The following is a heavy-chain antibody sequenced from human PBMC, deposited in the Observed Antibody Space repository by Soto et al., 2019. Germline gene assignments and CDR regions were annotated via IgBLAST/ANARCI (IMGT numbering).Heavy chain of an antibody. CDR1: GFTFSSYA. Sequence: GGSLRLSCAASGFTFSSYAMSWVRQAPGKGLEWVSAIGTAGDTYYPGSVKGRFTISRDNSKSTVYLQMNSLRAEDTAIYYCAKDAYYYDSSGYYVFDYWGQGALVTVSS. CDR3: AKDAYYYDSSGYYVFDY. D-gene: IGHD3-22*01. CDR2: IGTAGDT. J-gene: IGHJ4*02. V-gene: IGHV3-23*01.